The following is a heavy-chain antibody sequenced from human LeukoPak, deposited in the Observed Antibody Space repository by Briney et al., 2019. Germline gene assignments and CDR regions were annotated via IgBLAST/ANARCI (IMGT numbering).Heavy chain of an antibody. V-gene: IGHV4-59*08. D-gene: IGHD6-13*01. Sequence: KTSETLSLTCSVSDGSTTGYYWSWIRQPPGKGLEWIAYVYYTGRTLYNPSLESRVTISVDTSKTQFSLKLTSVTAADTAMYYCARLRKAAAVDYWGQGTLVTVSS. CDR1: DGSTTGYY. CDR3: ARLRKAAAVDY. CDR2: VYYTGRT. J-gene: IGHJ4*02.